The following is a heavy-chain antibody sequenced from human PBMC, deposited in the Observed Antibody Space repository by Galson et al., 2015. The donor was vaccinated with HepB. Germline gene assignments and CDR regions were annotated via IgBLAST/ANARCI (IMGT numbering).Heavy chain of an antibody. CDR1: GFTFSNAW. V-gene: IGHV3-15*01. Sequence: SLRLSCAASGFTFSNAWMSWVRQAPGKGLEWVGRIKSKTDGGTTDYAAPVKGRFTISRDDSKNTLYLQMNSLKTEDTAVYYCTSRKGLGAFDIWGQGTMVTVSS. CDR3: TSRKGLGAFDI. CDR2: IKSKTDGGTT. J-gene: IGHJ3*02. D-gene: IGHD7-27*01.